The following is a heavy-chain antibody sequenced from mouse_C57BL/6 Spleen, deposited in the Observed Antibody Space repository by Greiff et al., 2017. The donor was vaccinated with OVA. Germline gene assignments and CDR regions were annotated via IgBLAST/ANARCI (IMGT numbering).Heavy chain of an antibody. D-gene: IGHD2-3*01. J-gene: IGHJ3*01. CDR2: INPNNGGT. Sequence: VQLQQSGPELVKPGASVKMSCKASGYTFTDYNMHWVKQSHGTSLEWIGYINPNNGGTSYNQKFKGKATLTVNNSSSTAYMELRRLTSEDSAVYYCARPYDGYYGFAYWGKGALVTVSA. CDR3: ARPYDGYYGFAY. CDR1: GYTFTDYN. V-gene: IGHV1-22*01.